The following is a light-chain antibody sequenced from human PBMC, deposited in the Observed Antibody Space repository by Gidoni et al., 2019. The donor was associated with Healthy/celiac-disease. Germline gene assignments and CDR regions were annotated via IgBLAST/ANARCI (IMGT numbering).Light chain of an antibody. CDR1: QSVSSSY. CDR2: GAS. CDR3: QQYGSSPPVT. V-gene: IGKV3-20*01. Sequence: EIVLTQSPGTLSLSPGERATPSCRASQSVSSSYLAWYQQKPGQAPRLLIYGASSRATGIPDRFSGSGSGTDFTLTISRLEPEDFAVYYCQQYGSSPPVTFGPXTKVDIK. J-gene: IGKJ3*01.